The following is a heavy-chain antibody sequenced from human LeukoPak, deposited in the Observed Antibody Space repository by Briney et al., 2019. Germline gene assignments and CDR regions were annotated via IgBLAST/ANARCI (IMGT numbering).Heavy chain of an antibody. D-gene: IGHD3-22*01. CDR2: INPSGGST. CDR3: AREDSIGLLIY. CDR1: GFTFTSYY. Sequence: ASVKVSCKASGFTFTSYYMHWVRQAPGQGLEWMGIINPSGGSTSYAQKFQGRVTMTTDTSTSTVYMELSSLRSEDTAVYYCAREDSIGLLIYWGQGTLVTVSS. J-gene: IGHJ4*02. V-gene: IGHV1-46*01.